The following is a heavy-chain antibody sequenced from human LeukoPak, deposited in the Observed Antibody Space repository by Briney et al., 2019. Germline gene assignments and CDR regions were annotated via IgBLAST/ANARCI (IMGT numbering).Heavy chain of an antibody. CDR3: AKDWRYYDSSGYSQYSPDDAFDI. Sequence: GGSLRLSCAASGFTFSSYAMSWVRQAPGKGREWVSAISGSGGSTYYADSVKGRFTISRDNSKNTLYLQMNSLRAEDTAVYYCAKDWRYYDSSGYSQYSPDDAFDIWGQGTMVTVSS. D-gene: IGHD3-22*01. V-gene: IGHV3-23*01. CDR1: GFTFSSYA. CDR2: ISGSGGST. J-gene: IGHJ3*02.